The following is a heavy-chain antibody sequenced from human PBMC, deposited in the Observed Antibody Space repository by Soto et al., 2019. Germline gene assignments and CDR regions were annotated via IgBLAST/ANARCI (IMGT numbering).Heavy chain of an antibody. CDR3: ARGIGYSYGYYYYYGMDV. V-gene: IGHV4-59*01. CDR1: GGSISSYY. CDR2: IYYSGST. Sequence: SLTCTVSGGSISSYYWSWIRQPPGKGLEWIGYIYYSGSTNYNPSLKSRVAISVDTSKNQFSLKLSSVTAADTAVYYCARGIGYSYGYYYYYGMDVWGQGTTVTVSS. D-gene: IGHD5-18*01. J-gene: IGHJ6*02.